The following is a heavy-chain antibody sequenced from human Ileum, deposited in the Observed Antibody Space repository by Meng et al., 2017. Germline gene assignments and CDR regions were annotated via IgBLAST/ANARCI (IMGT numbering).Heavy chain of an antibody. CDR3: AHISDS. CDR1: GLSISSSAW. CDR2: VNLGGRP. J-gene: IGHJ4*02. D-gene: IGHD3-3*02. V-gene: IGHV4-4*02. Sequence: QAQLQESGPGPVEPSGTLPLTCAVSGLSISSSAWWSWVRTRPGKGLAWIAEVNLGGRPNYNPSPKSRVTMSVDKSNDHLSLQLTSVTAADTAVYYCAHISDSWGQGNLVTVSS.